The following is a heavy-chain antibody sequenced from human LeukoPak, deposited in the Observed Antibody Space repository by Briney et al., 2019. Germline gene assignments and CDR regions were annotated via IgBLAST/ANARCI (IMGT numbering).Heavy chain of an antibody. V-gene: IGHV1-3*01. CDR2: INPDNNST. J-gene: IGHJ4*02. Sequence: ASVKVSCKASGYTFTDYALHWVRQAPGQSLEWVGWINPDNNSTKYSQRFQGRVSITRDTSASTVYMELSSLTSQDTAVYYCATELVNWGQGTLVTVSP. CDR1: GYTFTDYA. D-gene: IGHD2-21*01. CDR3: ATELVN.